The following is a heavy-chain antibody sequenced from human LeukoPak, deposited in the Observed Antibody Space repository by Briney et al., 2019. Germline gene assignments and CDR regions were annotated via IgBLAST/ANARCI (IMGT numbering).Heavy chain of an antibody. CDR2: IYNSGST. J-gene: IGHJ4*02. Sequence: NPSETLSLTRTVSGGSINDHYWSWIRQSPGKGLEWIGYIYNSGSTSYNPSLKSRVTISVDTSKNQFSLKLSSVTAADTAVYYCAGDGGRRIWSFYWGQGTLVTVSS. V-gene: IGHV4-59*11. CDR3: AGDGGRRIWSFY. D-gene: IGHD2-15*01. CDR1: GGSINDHY.